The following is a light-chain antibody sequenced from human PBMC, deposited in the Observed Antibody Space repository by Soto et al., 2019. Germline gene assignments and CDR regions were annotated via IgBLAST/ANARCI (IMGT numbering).Light chain of an antibody. J-gene: IGKJ2*01. CDR2: AAS. CDR1: QGISSY. Sequence: DIQLTQSPSFLSASVGDRVTVTCRASQGISSYLAWYQQNPGKAPKLLIYAASTLQSGVPSRFSGSGSGTEFTLTISSLQPEDFATYYCQQLNSNPYTFGQGSKLEIK. CDR3: QQLNSNPYT. V-gene: IGKV1-9*01.